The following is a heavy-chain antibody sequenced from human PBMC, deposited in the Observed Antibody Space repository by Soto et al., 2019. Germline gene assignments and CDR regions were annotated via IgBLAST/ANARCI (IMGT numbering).Heavy chain of an antibody. J-gene: IGHJ4*02. D-gene: IGHD4-17*01. CDR3: ARQGNGAEGFDY. V-gene: IGHV5-51*01. Sequence: PGESLKISCKGSGYYFPSYWIGWVRQMPGKGLEWMGIFYPGDSDTRYSPSFQGQVTISADRSISTAYLQWSSLKPSDNAMYYCARQGNGAEGFDYWGQGTLVTVSS. CDR1: GYYFPSYW. CDR2: FYPGDSDT.